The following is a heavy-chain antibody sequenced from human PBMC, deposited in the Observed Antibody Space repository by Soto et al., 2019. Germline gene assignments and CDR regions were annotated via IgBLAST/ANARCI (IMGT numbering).Heavy chain of an antibody. CDR2: TNQDGSEK. J-gene: IGHJ4*02. CDR3: SGGVGDAV. V-gene: IGHV3-7*04. CDR1: GFTFRRDW. Sequence: EEQLVESGGGLVQPGGSLRLSCAVSGFTFRRDWMNWVRQAPGKGLEWVAHTNQDGSEKYYVDSVKGRFTIFRDNAKNSLYRQMNSLRAAGTAVYYCSGGVGDAVWGQGTLVTVSS. D-gene: IGHD1-26*01.